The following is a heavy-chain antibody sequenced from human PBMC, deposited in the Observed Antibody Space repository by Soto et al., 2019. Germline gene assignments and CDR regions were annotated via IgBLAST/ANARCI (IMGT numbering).Heavy chain of an antibody. D-gene: IGHD3-10*01. CDR1: GFTFSSYA. CDR2: ISSSSSTI. Sequence: PGGSLRLSCAASGFTFSSYAVNWLRQAPGKGLEWVSYISSSSSTIYYADSVKGRFTISRDNAENSLYLQMNSLRAEDTAVYYCARECYGSGTYGMAVWGQGTTVTVSS. J-gene: IGHJ6*02. CDR3: ARECYGSGTYGMAV. V-gene: IGHV3-48*01.